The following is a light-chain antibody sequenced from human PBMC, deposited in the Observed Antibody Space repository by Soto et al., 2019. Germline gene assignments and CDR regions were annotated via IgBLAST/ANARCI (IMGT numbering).Light chain of an antibody. J-gene: IGKJ4*01. CDR3: EQRNSYPPRT. CDR1: QGFSSN. V-gene: IGKV1-9*01. CDR2: AAS. Sequence: DIQLTQSPSILSASVGDRVTITCRASQGFSSNLAWYQQKPGKAPKLLIYAASSLQSGVPSRFSGSGSGTEFTLTISSLQPEDFATYYCEQRNSYPPRTFGGGTKVEIK.